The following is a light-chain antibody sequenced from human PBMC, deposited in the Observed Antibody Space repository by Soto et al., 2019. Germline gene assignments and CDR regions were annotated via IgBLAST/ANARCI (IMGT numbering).Light chain of an antibody. CDR2: GAS. CDR1: QSVSSSY. CDR3: QQYGSSPRT. J-gene: IGKJ1*01. V-gene: IGKV3-20*01. Sequence: EIVLTQSPGTLSLSPGERATLSCRPSQSVSSSYLAWYQQKPGQAPRLLIYGASSRATGIPDRFSGSGSGTDFTLTISRLGPEDFAVYYCQQYGSSPRTFGQGTKVDI.